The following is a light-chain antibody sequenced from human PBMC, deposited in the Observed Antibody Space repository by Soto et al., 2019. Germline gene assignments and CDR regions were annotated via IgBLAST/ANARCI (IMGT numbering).Light chain of an antibody. CDR1: SSDVGAYNY. CDR3: SSYTTSTTLV. V-gene: IGLV2-14*03. CDR2: DVN. Sequence: QLVLTQPASVSGSPGQSITISCTGTSSDVGAYNYVSWYQQHPGKAPKLMIYDVNNRPSGISNRFSGSKSGNTASLTISGLQAEDEADYYCSSYTTSTTLVFGGGTQLTVL. J-gene: IGLJ2*01.